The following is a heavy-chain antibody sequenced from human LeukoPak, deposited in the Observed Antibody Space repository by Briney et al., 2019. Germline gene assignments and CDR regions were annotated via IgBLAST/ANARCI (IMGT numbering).Heavy chain of an antibody. CDR2: IYYTGNT. CDR1: GGSMSNYY. J-gene: IGHJ5*02. D-gene: IGHD4-17*01. V-gene: IGHV4-59*12. Sequence: SETLSLTCAVSGGSMSNYYWIWIRQPPGKGLEWIGYIYYTGNTNYNPSLKSRVTISVDTSKNQFSLKLSSVTAADTAVYYCATTMTTVTTSWFDPWGQGTLVTVSS. CDR3: ATTMTTVTTSWFDP.